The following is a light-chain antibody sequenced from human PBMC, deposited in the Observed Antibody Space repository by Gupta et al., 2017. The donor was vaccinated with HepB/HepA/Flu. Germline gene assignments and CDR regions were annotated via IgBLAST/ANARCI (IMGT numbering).Light chain of an antibody. Sequence: EVVLTQSPGTLSLSRGERATLSCRASQSVTRTYLGWYQQKPGQPPRLLIYGASRRATGIPNRFSGRGSGTDFTLTISRLEPEDFAVYYCQQYGSSPLTFGPGTKVDIK. J-gene: IGKJ3*01. V-gene: IGKV3-20*01. CDR1: QSVTRTY. CDR2: GAS. CDR3: QQYGSSPLT.